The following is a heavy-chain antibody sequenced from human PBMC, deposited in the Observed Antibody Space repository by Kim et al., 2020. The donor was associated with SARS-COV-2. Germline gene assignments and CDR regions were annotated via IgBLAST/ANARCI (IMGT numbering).Heavy chain of an antibody. J-gene: IGHJ4*02. D-gene: IGHD5-18*01. Sequence: GGSLRLSCAASGFTFSSYGMHWVRQAPGKGLEWVAVISYDGSNKYYADSVKGRFTISRDNSKNTLYLQMNSLRAEDTAVYYCAKDDGDGGKNSYGFDYWGQGTLVTVSS. CDR1: GFTFSSYG. V-gene: IGHV3-30*18. CDR3: AKDDGDGGKNSYGFDY. CDR2: ISYDGSNK.